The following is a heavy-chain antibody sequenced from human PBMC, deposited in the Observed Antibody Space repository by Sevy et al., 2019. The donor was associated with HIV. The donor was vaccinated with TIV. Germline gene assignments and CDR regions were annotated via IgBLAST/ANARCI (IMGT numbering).Heavy chain of an antibody. CDR3: ARGMGHSYGPPAGGFDP. J-gene: IGHJ5*02. Sequence: GGSLRLSCVVSGFTFSEYDMHWVRQGAGKGLDWVSGIGTAGDTYYPGSVKGRFTISRENAENSLYLQVSSLRAGDTAVYYCARGMGHSYGPPAGGFDPWGQGTLVTVSS. CDR1: GFTFSEYD. CDR2: IGTAGDT. D-gene: IGHD5-18*01. V-gene: IGHV3-13*01.